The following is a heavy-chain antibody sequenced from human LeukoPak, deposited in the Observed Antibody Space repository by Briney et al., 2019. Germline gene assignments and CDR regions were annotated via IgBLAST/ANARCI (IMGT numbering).Heavy chain of an antibody. CDR1: GFTFSNYW. Sequence: RGSLRLSCAASGFTFSNYWMSWVRQAPGKGLEWVANIKQDGSEKNYVDSVKGRFTISRDNAKNSLYLQMNSLRAEDTAVYYCARVIRWLPDYWGQGTLVTVSS. J-gene: IGHJ4*02. CDR3: ARVIRWLPDY. CDR2: IKQDGSEK. V-gene: IGHV3-7*05. D-gene: IGHD3-16*01.